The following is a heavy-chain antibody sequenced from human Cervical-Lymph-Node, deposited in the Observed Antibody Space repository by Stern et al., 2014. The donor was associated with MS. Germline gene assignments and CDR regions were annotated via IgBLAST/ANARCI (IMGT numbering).Heavy chain of an antibody. Sequence: QVQLVQSVAEVKQPGASVNVSCQASGYTFTVDHYIHWVRQAPGQGLEWMGRIHPRSGNTHYAQKFQGRVAMTRDASIGTAYMDLNRLTSDDTAVYYCATNILTGYKDLVNSWGQGTLLTVSS. CDR3: ATNILTGYKDLVNS. CDR1: GYTFTVDHY. V-gene: IGHV1-2*06. CDR2: IHPRSGNT. D-gene: IGHD3-9*01. J-gene: IGHJ4*02.